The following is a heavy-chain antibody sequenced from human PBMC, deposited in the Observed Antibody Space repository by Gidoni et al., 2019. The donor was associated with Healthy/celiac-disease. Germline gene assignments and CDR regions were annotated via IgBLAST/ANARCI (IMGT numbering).Heavy chain of an antibody. CDR2: IWYDGSNK. CDR1: GFTFSSYG. J-gene: IGHJ6*03. D-gene: IGHD6-6*01. V-gene: IGHV3-33*01. Sequence: QVQLVESGGGVVQPGRSLRLSCAASGFTFSSYGMHWVRQAPGKGVEWVAVIWYDGSNKYYADSVKGRFTISRDNSKNTLYLQMNSLRAEDTAVYYCARGVGVAARSRYMDVWGKGTTVTVSS. CDR3: ARGVGVAARSRYMDV.